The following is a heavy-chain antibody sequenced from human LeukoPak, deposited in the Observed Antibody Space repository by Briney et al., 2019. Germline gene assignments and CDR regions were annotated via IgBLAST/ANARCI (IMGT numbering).Heavy chain of an antibody. CDR3: AREVKYSSSWHNWFDP. D-gene: IGHD6-13*01. CDR2: INTNTGNP. J-gene: IGHJ5*02. CDR1: GYTFTSYA. Sequence: ASVKVSCKASGYTFTSYAMNWVRQAPGQGLEWMGWINTNTGNPTYAQGFAGRFVFSLDTSVSTAYLQISSLKAEDTAVYYCAREVKYSSSWHNWFDPWGQGTLVTVSS. V-gene: IGHV7-4-1*02.